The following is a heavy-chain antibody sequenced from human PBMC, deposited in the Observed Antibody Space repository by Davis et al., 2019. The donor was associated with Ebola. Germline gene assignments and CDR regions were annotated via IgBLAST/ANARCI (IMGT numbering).Heavy chain of an antibody. CDR2: ITSSGSK. J-gene: IGHJ6*04. V-gene: IGHV4-31*01. D-gene: IGHD3-10*01. CDR3: AREPQDYHTSGSYYNLEDGMDV. Sequence: SETLSLTCTVSGGSITNVGYYWTWIRQRPGKGLEWMGYITSSGSKDYNPSLKSQITLLLDKAKNEFYLKLGSVTAADTAVYYCAREPQDYHTSGSYYNLEDGMDVWGKGTTVTVSS. CDR1: GGSITNVGYY.